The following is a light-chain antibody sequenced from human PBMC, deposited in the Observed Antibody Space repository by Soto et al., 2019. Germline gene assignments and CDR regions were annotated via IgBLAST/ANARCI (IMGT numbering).Light chain of an antibody. CDR3: AAWDDSLNVNVV. V-gene: IGLV1-44*01. Sequence: QSVLTQPPSASGTPGQWVTISCSGSSSNIGSNTVNWYQQLPGTAPKLLIYSNNQRPSGVPDRFSGSKSGTSASLAISGLQSEDEADYYCAAWDDSLNVNVVFGGGTQLTVL. CDR2: SNN. CDR1: SSNIGSNT. J-gene: IGLJ2*01.